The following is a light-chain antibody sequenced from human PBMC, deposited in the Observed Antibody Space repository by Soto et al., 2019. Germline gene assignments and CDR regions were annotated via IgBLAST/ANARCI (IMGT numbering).Light chain of an antibody. Sequence: EVVMRQSPVSLSVSPGERATLSCRASQSLSTNLAWYQQKPGQAPRLLIYGASTRASGVPDRFSGSGSGTEFTLTISSLQSEDLTVYYCQQYNKWPRTFGQGTKVDI. V-gene: IGKV3-15*01. J-gene: IGKJ1*01. CDR2: GAS. CDR1: QSLSTN. CDR3: QQYNKWPRT.